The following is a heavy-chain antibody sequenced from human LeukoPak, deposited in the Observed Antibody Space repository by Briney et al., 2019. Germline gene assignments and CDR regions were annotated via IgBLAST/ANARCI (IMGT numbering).Heavy chain of an antibody. CDR1: GFTFNSYW. D-gene: IGHD3-10*01. Sequence: PGGSLRLSCAASGFTFNSYWMSWVRQAPGKGLEWVANIKQDGSEIYYVDSVKGRFTISRDNAKNSMYLQMNSLRVEDTGVYYCARVIGAYYYGPGYYYGMDVWGQGTTVTVSS. J-gene: IGHJ6*02. V-gene: IGHV3-7*04. CDR3: ARVIGAYYYGPGYYYGMDV. CDR2: IKQDGSEI.